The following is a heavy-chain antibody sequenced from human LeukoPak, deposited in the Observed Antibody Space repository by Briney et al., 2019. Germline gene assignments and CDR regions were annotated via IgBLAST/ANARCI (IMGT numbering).Heavy chain of an antibody. CDR3: ARGDSGYQLLSKGLNWFDP. CDR1: GFTFRNNW. CDR2: IKEDGSAQ. J-gene: IGHJ5*02. Sequence: GGSLRLSCAASGFTFRNNWMTWVRQAPGKGLEWVAHIKEDGSAQNYIDSVKGRFTISRDNAKNSLFLQMNSLRAEDTAVYYCARGDSGYQLLSKGLNWFDPWGQGTLVTVSS. D-gene: IGHD2-2*01. V-gene: IGHV3-7*01.